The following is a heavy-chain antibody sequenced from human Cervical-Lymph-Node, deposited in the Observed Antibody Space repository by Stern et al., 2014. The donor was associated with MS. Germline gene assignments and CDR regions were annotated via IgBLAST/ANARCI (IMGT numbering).Heavy chain of an antibody. CDR2: IWYDGSNK. CDR1: GFTFSSYG. CDR3: AKGDSSSPLEY. V-gene: IGHV3-33*06. D-gene: IGHD6-6*01. Sequence: MQLVESGGGVVQPGRSLRLSCAASGFTFSSYGIHWVRQTPGKGLEWVAVIWYDGSNKYYAASVKGRFTISRDNSENTVYLQMNSLRAEDTAVYYCAKGDSSSPLEYWGQGTLVTVSS. J-gene: IGHJ4*02.